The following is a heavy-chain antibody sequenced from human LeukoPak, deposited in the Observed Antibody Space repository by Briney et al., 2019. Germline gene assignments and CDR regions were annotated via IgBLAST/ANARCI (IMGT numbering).Heavy chain of an antibody. V-gene: IGHV1-18*01. CDR2: ISSDNGIP. Sequence: ASVNVSCTASGRTNNKFGVTWVRQAPGQGLEWIGWISSDNGIPRYADKFQDRVTISADTSTTTAYIEMRSLTYDDTAVYFCANVAKGRFFFYHMDVWGKGTTVTVSS. CDR3: ANVAKGRFFFYHMDV. CDR1: GRTNNKFG. J-gene: IGHJ6*04. D-gene: IGHD2-2*01.